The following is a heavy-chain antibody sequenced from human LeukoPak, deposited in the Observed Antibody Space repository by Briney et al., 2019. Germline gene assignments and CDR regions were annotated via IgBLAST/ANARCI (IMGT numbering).Heavy chain of an antibody. V-gene: IGHV3-11*01. J-gene: IGHJ4*02. CDR3: ARDRLGDCSSTSCYQADY. CDR1: GFTYSDYY. CDR2: SSSSGSTI. D-gene: IGHD2-2*01. Sequence: GGSLRLSCAASGFTYSDYYMSWIRQAPGKGLEWVSYSSSSGSTIYYADSVKGRFTISRDNAKNSLYLQMNSLRAEDTAVYYCARDRLGDCSSTSCYQADYWGQGTLVTVSS.